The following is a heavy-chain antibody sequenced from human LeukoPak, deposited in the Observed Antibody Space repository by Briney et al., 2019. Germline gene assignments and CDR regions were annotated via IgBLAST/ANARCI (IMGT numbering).Heavy chain of an antibody. CDR2: IYSGGST. J-gene: IGHJ4*02. CDR1: GLTVSKNY. CDR3: ARVQRGIAVALDY. V-gene: IGHV3-53*03. D-gene: IGHD6-19*01. Sequence: GGSLRLSCAASGLTVSKNYMSWVRQAPGKGLESVSVIYSGGSTYYADSVKGRFTISRDNVKNLLYLQMNSLRAEDTAVYYCARVQRGIAVALDYWGQGTLATVSS.